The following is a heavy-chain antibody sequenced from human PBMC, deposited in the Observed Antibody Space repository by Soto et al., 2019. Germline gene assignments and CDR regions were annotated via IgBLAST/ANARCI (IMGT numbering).Heavy chain of an antibody. CDR3: ARDKDRLQLGGNYYYMLDV. D-gene: IGHD1-26*01. J-gene: IGHJ6*02. CDR1: GGTFSNSA. Sequence: QVQLEQSGAEVKKPGSSVKVSCKASGGTFSNSAISCVRQAPGQGLEWLGGIMPIFRTPDYAQKFQGRVTITADESSSTAYMELSGLRYDDTAIYYCARDKDRLQLGGNYYYMLDVWGQGTTVTVSS. CDR2: IMPIFRTP. V-gene: IGHV1-69*12.